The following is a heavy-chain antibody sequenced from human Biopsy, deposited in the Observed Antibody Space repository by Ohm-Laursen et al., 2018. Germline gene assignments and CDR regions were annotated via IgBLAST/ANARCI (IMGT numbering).Heavy chain of an antibody. V-gene: IGHV1-8*01. CDR2: MNPAIGDA. CDR3: ARVRSGGRVTVFGVEVKTGWLDT. J-gene: IGHJ5*02. D-gene: IGHD3-3*01. CDR1: GYTFTTYD. Sequence: ASVKVSCKASGYTFTTYDINWVRQAPGQGLEWMGWMNPAIGDAGYAQSFRGRVTMTRGTSITTAYMEMSSLGSEDTAVYYFARVRSGGRVTVFGVEVKTGWLDTWGQGTLVTVSS.